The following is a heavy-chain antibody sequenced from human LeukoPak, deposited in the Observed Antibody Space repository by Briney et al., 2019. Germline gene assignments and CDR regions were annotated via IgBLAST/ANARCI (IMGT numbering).Heavy chain of an antibody. V-gene: IGHV4-4*09. Sequence: PSETLSLTCTVSGGSISSYYWSWIRQPPGKGLEWIGYIYTSGSTNYNPPLKSRVTISVDTSKNQFSLKLSSVTAADTAVYYCARGLGRSSWKRRYWFDPWGQGTLVTVSS. CDR3: ARGLGRSSWKRRYWFDP. D-gene: IGHD6-13*01. CDR2: IYTSGST. CDR1: GGSISSYY. J-gene: IGHJ5*02.